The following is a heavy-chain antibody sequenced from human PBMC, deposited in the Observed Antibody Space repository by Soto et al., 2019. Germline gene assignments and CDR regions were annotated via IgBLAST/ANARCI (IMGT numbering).Heavy chain of an antibody. V-gene: IGHV3-30*18. CDR3: AKDQHKNTEEKFREVSTPCSGGSFSFY. J-gene: IGHJ4*02. CDR1: GFTFSSYV. CDR2: ISYDGINK. Sequence: GGSLRLSCAASGFTFSSYVMHWVRQAPGKGLEWVAVISYDGINKYYADSVKGRFTISRDNSKNTLYLQMNSLRAEDTAVYYCAKDQHKNTEEKFREVSTPCSGGSFSFYWGQGTLVTVSS. D-gene: IGHD2-15*01.